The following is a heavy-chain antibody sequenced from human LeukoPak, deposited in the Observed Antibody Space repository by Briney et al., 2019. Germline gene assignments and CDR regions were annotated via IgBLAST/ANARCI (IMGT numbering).Heavy chain of an antibody. CDR1: GGSISTYY. J-gene: IGHJ4*02. V-gene: IGHV4-59*01. Sequence: SETLSLTCTVSGGSISTYYWSWIRQPPGKGLEWLGYIHYSGTTNYNPSLNNRVTISVDTSKNQFSLELSSVTAADTAVYYCARDRSGWYGGFDYWGQGTLVTVSS. CDR2: IHYSGTT. D-gene: IGHD6-19*01. CDR3: ARDRSGWYGGFDY.